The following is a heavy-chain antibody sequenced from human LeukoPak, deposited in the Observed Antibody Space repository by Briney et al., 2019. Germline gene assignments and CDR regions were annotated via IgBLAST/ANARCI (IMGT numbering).Heavy chain of an antibody. CDR1: GGTFSSYA. D-gene: IGHD3-16*02. J-gene: IGHJ5*02. Sequence: ASVKVSCKASGGTFSSYAISWVGQAPGQGLEWMGVIIPNFGTANYAQQFQGRFTIHAHESTSTAYMELSSLRSEDTAVYYCERVGKLRTDFVWGSYRSPYNWFDPWGQGTLVSVSS. CDR2: IIPNFGTA. V-gene: IGHV1-69*01. CDR3: ERVGKLRTDFVWGSYRSPYNWFDP.